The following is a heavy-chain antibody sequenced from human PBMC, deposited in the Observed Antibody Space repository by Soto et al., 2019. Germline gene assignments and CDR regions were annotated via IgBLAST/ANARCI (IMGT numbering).Heavy chain of an antibody. CDR1: GFTFDDYA. CDR3: AKGSFSAFKVNYYGSRPVKHRNWFDP. Sequence: GGSLRLSCAASGFTFDDYAMHWVRQAPGKGLEWVSGIRWNSGSIGYADSVKGRFTISRDNAKNSLYLQMNSLRAEDTALYYCAKGSFSAFKVNYYGSRPVKHRNWFDPWGQGTLVTVSS. J-gene: IGHJ5*02. V-gene: IGHV3-9*01. CDR2: IRWNSGSI. D-gene: IGHD3-10*01.